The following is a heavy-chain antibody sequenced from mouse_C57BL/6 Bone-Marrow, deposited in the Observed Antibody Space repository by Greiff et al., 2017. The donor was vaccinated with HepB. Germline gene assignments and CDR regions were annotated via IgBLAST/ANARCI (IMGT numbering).Heavy chain of an antibody. J-gene: IGHJ2*01. CDR1: GYTFTSYW. Sequence: QVQLQQPGAELVKPGASVKLSCKASGYTFTSYWMHWVKQRPGQGLEWIGMIHPNSGSTNYNVKFKSKATLTVDKSSSTAYMQLSSLTSEDSAVYYCTRRGIYDYALYYWGQGTTLTVSS. V-gene: IGHV1-64*01. CDR2: IHPNSGST. D-gene: IGHD2-4*01. CDR3: TRRGIYDYALYY.